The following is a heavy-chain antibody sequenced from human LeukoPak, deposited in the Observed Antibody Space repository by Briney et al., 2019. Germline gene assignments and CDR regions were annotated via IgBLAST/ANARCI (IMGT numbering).Heavy chain of an antibody. CDR1: GGSISSGDYY. CDR2: IYYNGNT. V-gene: IGHV4-30-4*01. J-gene: IGHJ4*02. D-gene: IGHD3-9*01. Sequence: PSQTLSLTCTVSGGSISSGDYYWSWIRQSPGEGLEWIGYIYYNGNTYYNPSLKSRVSISRDRFKSQFSLKLNSVTAADTAVYYCARVVYDVLTGYYVDYWGQGTLVTVSS. CDR3: ARVVYDVLTGYYVDY.